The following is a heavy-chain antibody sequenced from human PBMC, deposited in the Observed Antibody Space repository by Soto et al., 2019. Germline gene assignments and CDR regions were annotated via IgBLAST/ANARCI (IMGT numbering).Heavy chain of an antibody. D-gene: IGHD3-16*01. CDR2: ISPYNDYT. CDR1: GYTFIRYG. J-gene: IGHJ6*02. V-gene: IGHV1-18*01. CDR3: ARGGYYHNFWKKLSYYGLDV. Sequence: QVQLVQSAAEVKKPGASVKVTCKASGYTFIRYGITWVRQAPGQGLEWVGWISPYNDYTEYAQKLHGRVTMTTDTPSRTVTMALRGRRSDDTAVYYCARGGYYHNFWKKLSYYGLDVWGQGTTVTVSS.